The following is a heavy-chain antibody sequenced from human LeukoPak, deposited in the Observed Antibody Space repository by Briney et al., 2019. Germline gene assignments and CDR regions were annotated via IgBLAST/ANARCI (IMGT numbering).Heavy chain of an antibody. CDR2: IKSESDGGTT. CDR1: GITISSAW. V-gene: IGHV3-15*01. J-gene: IGHJ4*02. CDR3: ITPPD. Sequence: GGSLRLSCEASGITISSAWMSWVRQPPGKGLEYVARIKSESDGGTTDHAAPVKGRFTISRDDSKNTLYLQMNSLTIEDTAVYYCITPPDWGQGTLVTVSP.